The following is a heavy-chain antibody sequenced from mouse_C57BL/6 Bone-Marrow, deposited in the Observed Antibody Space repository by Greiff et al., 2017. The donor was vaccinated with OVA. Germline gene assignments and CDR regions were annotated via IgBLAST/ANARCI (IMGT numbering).Heavy chain of an antibody. J-gene: IGHJ1*03. V-gene: IGHV5-6*01. D-gene: IGHD1-1*01. Sequence: EVKLVESGGDLVKPGGSLKLSCAASGFTFSSYGMSWVRQTPDKRLAWVATISSGGSYTYYPDSVQGRFTISRDNAKKTLYLQMCSLKSEDTAIYNFARHNYSWYCDVWGTGTTVTVSS. CDR3: ARHNYSWYCDV. CDR2: ISSGGSYT. CDR1: GFTFSSYG.